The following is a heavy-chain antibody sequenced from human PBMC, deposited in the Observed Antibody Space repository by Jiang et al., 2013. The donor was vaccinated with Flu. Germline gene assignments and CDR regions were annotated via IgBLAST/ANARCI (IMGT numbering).Heavy chain of an antibody. CDR2: IDLGGRT. CDR3: SVWGSYRTFDD. CDR1: GGSFSDYY. V-gene: IGHV4-34*01. D-gene: IGHD3-16*02. J-gene: IGHJ4*02. Sequence: LLKPSETLSLTCAVSGGSFSDYYWNWIRQPPGKGLEWIGEIDLGGRTSYNPSLKSRVTISVDTSKNQFSLKLYSVTAADTAVYYCSVWGSYRTFDDWGQGTLVTVST.